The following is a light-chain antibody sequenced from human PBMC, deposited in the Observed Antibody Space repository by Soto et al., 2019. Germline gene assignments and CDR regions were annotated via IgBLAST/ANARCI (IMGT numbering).Light chain of an antibody. CDR3: CSYAGSSTYV. J-gene: IGLJ1*01. Sequence: QSVRTQPASESGSPGQSITISCTGTSSDFGSYNLVSWYQQHPGKAPKLMIYEDSKRPSGVSNRFSGSKSGNTASLTISGLQAEDDADYYCCSYAGSSTYVFGTGTKVTVL. CDR2: EDS. V-gene: IGLV2-23*01. CDR1: SSDFGSYNL.